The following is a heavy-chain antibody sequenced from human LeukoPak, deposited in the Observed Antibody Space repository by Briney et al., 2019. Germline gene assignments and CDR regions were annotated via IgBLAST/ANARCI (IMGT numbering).Heavy chain of an antibody. CDR1: GFTFDDYA. Sequence: GRSLRLSCAASGFTFDDYAMHWVRQAPGKGLEWVSGISWNSGSIGYADSVKGRFTISRDNAKNSLYLQMNSLRAEDTALYYCAKDGTSSGWSTIDYWGQGTLVTVPS. CDR3: AKDGTSSGWSTIDY. J-gene: IGHJ4*02. V-gene: IGHV3-9*01. CDR2: ISWNSGSI. D-gene: IGHD6-19*01.